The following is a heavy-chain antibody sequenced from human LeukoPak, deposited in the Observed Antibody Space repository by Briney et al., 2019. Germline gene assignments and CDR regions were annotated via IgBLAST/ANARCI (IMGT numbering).Heavy chain of an antibody. J-gene: IGHJ4*02. V-gene: IGHV3-7*01. Sequence: GGSLRLSCAASGFTFSSYWMSWVRQAPGKGLEWVANIKQDGSEKYYVDSVKGRFTISRDNAKNSLYLQMNSLRAEDTAVYYCARAIYDSSGYYDYWGQGTLVTVSS. CDR1: GFTFSSYW. CDR3: ARAIYDSSGYYDY. CDR2: IKQDGSEK. D-gene: IGHD3-22*01.